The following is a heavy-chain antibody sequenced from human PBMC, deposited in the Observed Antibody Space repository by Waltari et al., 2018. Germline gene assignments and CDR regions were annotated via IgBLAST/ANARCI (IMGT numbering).Heavy chain of an antibody. J-gene: IGHJ2*01. CDR3: ARGKQQLTKYWYFDL. Sequence: QVQLVQSGAEVKKPGASVKVSCKASGYTFTSYYMHWVRQAPGQGLEWMGIINPSGGSTSYAQKFQGRVTMTRDTSTSTVYIELSSLRSEDTAVYYCARGKQQLTKYWYFDLWGRGTLVTVSS. D-gene: IGHD6-13*01. CDR2: INPSGGST. CDR1: GYTFTSYY. V-gene: IGHV1-46*01.